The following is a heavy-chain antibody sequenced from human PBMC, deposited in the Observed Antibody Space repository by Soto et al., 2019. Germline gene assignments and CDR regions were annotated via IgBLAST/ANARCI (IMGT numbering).Heavy chain of an antibody. D-gene: IGHD2-15*01. V-gene: IGHV1-24*01. CDR1: GYTLTELS. Sequence: ASVKVSCKVSGYTLTELSMHWVRQAPGKGLEWMGGFDPEDGETIYAQKFQGRVTMTEDTSTDTAYMELSSLRSEDAAVYYCATDPQVAQPFSLAFDIGGQGTMVTVSS. J-gene: IGHJ3*02. CDR3: ATDPQVAQPFSLAFDI. CDR2: FDPEDGET.